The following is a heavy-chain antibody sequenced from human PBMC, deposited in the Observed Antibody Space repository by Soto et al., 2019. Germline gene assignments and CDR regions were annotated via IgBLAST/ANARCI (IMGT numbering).Heavy chain of an antibody. J-gene: IGHJ4*02. Sequence: QVQLVQSGAEVKKPGASVKVSCKASGYTFTSYYFHWVRQAPGQGLEWMGLINPSGGGTIYAQMFQCRGTMTRDASPSTVYMELSSLRSEDTAVYYCAREADVLTGYFLFWGQGTLVTVSS. CDR2: INPSGGGT. CDR1: GYTFTSYY. V-gene: IGHV1-46*03. D-gene: IGHD3-9*01. CDR3: AREADVLTGYFLF.